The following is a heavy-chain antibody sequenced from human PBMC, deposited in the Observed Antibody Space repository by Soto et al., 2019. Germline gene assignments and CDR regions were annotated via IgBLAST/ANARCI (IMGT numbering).Heavy chain of an antibody. D-gene: IGHD3-3*01. J-gene: IGHJ4*02. Sequence: GGSLRLSCAASGFTFSSYAMSCVRQAPGKGLEWVSAISGSGGSTYYAEFVKGRFTISRDNSKNTLYLQMNSLRAEDTAVYYFAIFMGYDFWSGYYPFDYWGQGTLVTVSS. CDR1: GFTFSSYA. CDR3: AIFMGYDFWSGYYPFDY. CDR2: ISGSGGST. V-gene: IGHV3-23*01.